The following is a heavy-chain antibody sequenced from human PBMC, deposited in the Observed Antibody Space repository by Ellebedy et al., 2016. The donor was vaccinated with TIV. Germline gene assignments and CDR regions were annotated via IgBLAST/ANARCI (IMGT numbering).Heavy chain of an antibody. Sequence: GGSLRLSXAASGFTFSSYAMHWVRQAPGKGLEWVAVISYDGSNKYYADSVKGRFTISRDNSKNTLYLQMNSLRAEDTAVYYCARDPGIGELDPVGLMDVWGQGTTVTVSS. D-gene: IGHD3-10*01. CDR2: ISYDGSNK. CDR3: ARDPGIGELDPVGLMDV. V-gene: IGHV3-30*04. CDR1: GFTFSSYA. J-gene: IGHJ6*02.